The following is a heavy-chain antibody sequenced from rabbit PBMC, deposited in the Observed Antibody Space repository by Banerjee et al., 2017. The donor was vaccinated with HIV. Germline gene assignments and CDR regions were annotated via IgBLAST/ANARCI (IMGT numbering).Heavy chain of an antibody. CDR1: GFDFSSYG. Sequence: QEQLVESGGGLVQPGGSLKLSCKASGFDFSSYGVSWVRQAPGKGLEWIGYIDPVFDSTYYASWVNGRFTISSHNAQNTLYLQMNGLTAADTATYFCVRDDYGDIDLWGPGTLVTVS. CDR3: VRDDYGDIDL. D-gene: IGHD2-1*01. J-gene: IGHJ6*01. CDR2: IDPVFDST. V-gene: IGHV1S47*01.